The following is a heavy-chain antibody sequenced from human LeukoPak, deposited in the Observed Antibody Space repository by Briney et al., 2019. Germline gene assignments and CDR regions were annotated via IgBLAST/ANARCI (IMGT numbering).Heavy chain of an antibody. CDR2: MSSSGGTV. Sequence: GGSLRLSCAASGFTFSSYEMNWVRQAPGRGLEWVAFMSSSGGTVYYADSVRGRFTLSRDNAKSSLFLYLQMNSLRAEDTAVYYCARTEMSPYYYYGMDVWAQGTTVTVS. D-gene: IGHD3/OR15-3a*01. CDR1: GFTFSSYE. V-gene: IGHV3-48*03. J-gene: IGHJ6*02. CDR3: ARTEMSPYYYYGMDV.